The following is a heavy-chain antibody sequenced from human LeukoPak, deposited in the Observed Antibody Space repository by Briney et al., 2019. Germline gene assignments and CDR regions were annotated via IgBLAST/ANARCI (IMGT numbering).Heavy chain of an antibody. V-gene: IGHV4-59*01. CDR3: ARVSWFPGTSYYYMDV. Sequence: PSETLSLTCTVSGGSISSYYWSWIRQPPGKGLEWIGYIYYSGSTNYNPSLKSRVTISVDTSKNQFSLKLSSVTAADTAVYYCARVSWFPGTSYYYMDVWGKGTTVTVSS. CDR1: GGSISSYY. D-gene: IGHD1-1*01. J-gene: IGHJ6*03. CDR2: IYYSGST.